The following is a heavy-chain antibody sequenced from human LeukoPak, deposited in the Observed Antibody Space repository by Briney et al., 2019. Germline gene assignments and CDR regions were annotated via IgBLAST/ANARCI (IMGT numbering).Heavy chain of an antibody. D-gene: IGHD2-15*01. CDR2: INAGNGNT. V-gene: IGHV1-3*01. CDR1: GYTFISYA. CDR3: ARSRVPAGKYCSGGSCYGGFDY. J-gene: IGHJ4*02. Sequence: ASMKVSCKASGYTFISYAMHWVRQAPGQRLEWMGWINAGNGNTKYSQKFQGRVTITRDTSASTAYMELSSLRSEDTAVYYCARSRVPAGKYCSGGSCYGGFDYWGQGTLVTVSS.